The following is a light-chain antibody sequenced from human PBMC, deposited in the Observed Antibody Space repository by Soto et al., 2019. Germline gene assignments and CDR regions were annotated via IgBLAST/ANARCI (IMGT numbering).Light chain of an antibody. V-gene: IGLV1-44*01. CDR3: AVWDDSLSGMV. CDR1: SSNIETNT. CDR2: NNN. Sequence: QSALTQPPSASGTPGQRVTISCSGSSSNIETNTVDWYQHLPGTAPKVLIFNNNQRPSGVPDRFSGSKSGTSASLAISGLQSEDEADYYCAVWDDSLSGMVFGGGTQPTVL. J-gene: IGLJ2*01.